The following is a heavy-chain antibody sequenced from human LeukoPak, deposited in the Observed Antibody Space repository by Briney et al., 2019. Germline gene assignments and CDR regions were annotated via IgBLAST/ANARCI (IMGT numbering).Heavy chain of an antibody. V-gene: IGHV1-46*01. CDR2: INPSGGGT. CDR3: ARDFRISQYSSSSTGYYFDY. J-gene: IGHJ4*02. CDR1: GYTFTTYY. Sequence: ASVKVSCKAIGYTFTTYYIHWVRQAPGQGLEWMGIINPSGGGTSYAQKFQGRVTMTRDTSTITVYMELSNLRSEDTAVYYCARDFRISQYSSSSTGYYFDYWGQGTLVTVSS. D-gene: IGHD6-6*01.